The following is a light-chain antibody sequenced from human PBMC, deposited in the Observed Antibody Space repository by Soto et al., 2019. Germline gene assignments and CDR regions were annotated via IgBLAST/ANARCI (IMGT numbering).Light chain of an antibody. J-gene: IGKJ4*01. Sequence: EIVLTQSPGTLSLSPGERATLSCRASQSVSSSYLAWYQQKPGQSPRLLIYGASSRATGIPDRFSGSGSGTDFTLTISRLEPEDFAVYYCQQFSRYPLTFGGGTKVDI. CDR1: QSVSSSY. V-gene: IGKV3-20*01. CDR2: GAS. CDR3: QQFSRYPLT.